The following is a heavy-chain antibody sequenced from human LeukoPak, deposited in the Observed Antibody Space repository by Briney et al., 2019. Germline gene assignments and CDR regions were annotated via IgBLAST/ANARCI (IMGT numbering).Heavy chain of an antibody. V-gene: IGHV4-4*09. D-gene: IGHD3-22*01. J-gene: IGHJ4*02. CDR2: IYTSGST. CDR1: GGSISSYY. CDR3: ARHNPRVTWYYYDSHSYYFDY. Sequence: SETLSLTCTVSGGSISSYYWSWIRQPPGKGLEWIGYIYTSGSTNYNPSLKSRVTISVDTSKNQFSLKLSSVTAADTAVYYCARHNPRVTWYYYDSHSYYFDYWGQGTLVTVSS.